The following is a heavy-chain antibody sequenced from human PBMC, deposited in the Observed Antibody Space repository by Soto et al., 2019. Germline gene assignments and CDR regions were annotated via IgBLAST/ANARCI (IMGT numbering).Heavy chain of an antibody. Sequence: SVKVSCKASGGTFSSYAISWVRQAPGQGLEWMGGIVPIFGTANYAQKFQGRVTITADESTSTAYMELSSLRSEDTAVYYCARVRAGSKSIYYYYYGMDVWGQGTTVTVSS. D-gene: IGHD3-10*01. J-gene: IGHJ6*02. CDR2: IVPIFGTA. CDR3: ARVRAGSKSIYYYYYGMDV. V-gene: IGHV1-69*13. CDR1: GGTFSSYA.